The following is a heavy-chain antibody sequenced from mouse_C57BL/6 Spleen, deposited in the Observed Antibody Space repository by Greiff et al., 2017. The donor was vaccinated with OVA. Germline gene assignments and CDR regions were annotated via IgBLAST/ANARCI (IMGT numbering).Heavy chain of an antibody. D-gene: IGHD2-2*01. J-gene: IGHJ3*01. CDR3: AATRVTTGFAY. Sequence: QVQLQQSGPELVKPGASVKISCKASGYAFSSSWMNWVKQRPGKGLEWIGRIYPGDGDTNYNGKFKGKATLTADKSSSTAYMQLSSLTSGDSAVYLCAATRVTTGFAYWGQGTLVTVSA. V-gene: IGHV1-82*01. CDR2: IYPGDGDT. CDR1: GYAFSSSW.